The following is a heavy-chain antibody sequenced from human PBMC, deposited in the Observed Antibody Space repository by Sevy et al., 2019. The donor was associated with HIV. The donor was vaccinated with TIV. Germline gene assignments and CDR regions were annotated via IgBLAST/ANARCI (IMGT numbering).Heavy chain of an antibody. CDR2: VNSDGSST. CDR3: ARDLAYYYDSSGFGAFDI. D-gene: IGHD3-22*01. CDR1: GFTFSSYW. Sequence: GGSLRLSCAASGFTFSSYWMHWVRQAPGKGLVWVSRVNSDGSSTSYADSVKGRFTISRDNAKNTLYLQMNSLRAEDTAVYYCARDLAYYYDSSGFGAFDIWGQGTMVTVSS. V-gene: IGHV3-74*01. J-gene: IGHJ3*02.